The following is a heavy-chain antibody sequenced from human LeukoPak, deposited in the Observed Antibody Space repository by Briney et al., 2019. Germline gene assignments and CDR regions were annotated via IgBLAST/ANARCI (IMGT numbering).Heavy chain of an antibody. Sequence: PSETLSLTCAFYGGSFSGYYWSWTRQPPGKGLEWIGEINHSGSTNYNPSLKSRVTISVDASKNLFSLKLSSVTAADTAVYYCARGLNYYASSGYYGYWGQGTLVTVSS. CDR1: GGSFSGYY. D-gene: IGHD3-22*01. V-gene: IGHV4-34*01. CDR3: ARGLNYYASSGYYGY. J-gene: IGHJ4*02. CDR2: INHSGST.